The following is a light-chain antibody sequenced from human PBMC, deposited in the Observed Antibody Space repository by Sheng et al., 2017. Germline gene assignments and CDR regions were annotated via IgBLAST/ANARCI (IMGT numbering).Light chain of an antibody. Sequence: DIVMTQSPLSLPVTPGEPASISCRSSQSLLHSNGNNYLNWYLQRPGQPPQLLMYLGSNRASGVPDRFRGSGSGTDFTLQISRVEAEDVGIYYCVQGLETLTFGPGTKVDIK. CDR2: LGS. V-gene: IGKV2-28*01. CDR3: VQGLETLT. J-gene: IGKJ3*01. CDR1: QSLLHSNGNNY.